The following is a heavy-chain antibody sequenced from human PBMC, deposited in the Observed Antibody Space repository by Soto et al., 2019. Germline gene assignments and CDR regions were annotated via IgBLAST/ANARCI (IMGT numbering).Heavy chain of an antibody. CDR2: IYYSGST. V-gene: IGHV4-59*01. Sequence: PSETLSLTCTVSGGSISSYYWSWIRQPPGKGLEWIGYIYYSGSTNYNPSLKSRVTISVDTSKNQFSLKLSSVTAADTAVYYCARCRYDFWSAYPNWFDPWGQGTLVTVSS. J-gene: IGHJ5*02. D-gene: IGHD3-3*01. CDR1: GGSISSYY. CDR3: ARCRYDFWSAYPNWFDP.